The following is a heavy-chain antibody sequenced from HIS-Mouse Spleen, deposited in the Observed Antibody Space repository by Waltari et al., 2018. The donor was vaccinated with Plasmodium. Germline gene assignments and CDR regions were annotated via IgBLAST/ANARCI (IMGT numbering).Heavy chain of an antibody. D-gene: IGHD2-2*01. V-gene: IGHV3-9*01. CDR3: AKDQTPYQLLHFDY. CDR1: GFTFADYA. Sequence: EVQLVESGGGLVQPGRSLRLSCAASGFTFADYAMHWVRQAQGKGVEWVSGISGNSGSIGYADSVKGRFTISRDNAKNSLYLQMNSLRAEDTALYYCAKDQTPYQLLHFDYWGQGTLVTVSS. J-gene: IGHJ4*02. CDR2: ISGNSGSI.